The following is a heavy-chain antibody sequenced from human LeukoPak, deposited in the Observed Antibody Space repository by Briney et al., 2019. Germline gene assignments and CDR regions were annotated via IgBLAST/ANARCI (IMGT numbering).Heavy chain of an antibody. D-gene: IGHD4-11*01. CDR2: INCDGSST. Sequence: GGSLRLSCAATGFTFSNYWMHWVRQAPGKGLVWVSRINCDGSSTTYADSVKGRFTISRDNAKNSLYLQMNSLRAEDTAVYYCARVTVTTDYYYYMDVWGKGTTVTVSS. CDR3: ARVTVTTDYYYYMDV. CDR1: GFTFSNYW. J-gene: IGHJ6*03. V-gene: IGHV3-74*01.